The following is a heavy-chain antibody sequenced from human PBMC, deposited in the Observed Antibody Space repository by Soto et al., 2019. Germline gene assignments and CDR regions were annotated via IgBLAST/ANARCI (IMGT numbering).Heavy chain of an antibody. V-gene: IGHV3-23*01. D-gene: IGHD6-6*01. CDR1: GFTFSSYA. CDR3: AKDPGAQLARYYYYYGMDV. Sequence: GGSLRLSCAASGFTFSSYAMSWVRQAPGKGLEWVSAISGSGGSTYYADSVKGRFTISRDNSKNTLYLQMNSLRAEDTAVYYCAKDPGAQLARYYYYYGMDVWGQGTTVTVSS. J-gene: IGHJ6*02. CDR2: ISGSGGST.